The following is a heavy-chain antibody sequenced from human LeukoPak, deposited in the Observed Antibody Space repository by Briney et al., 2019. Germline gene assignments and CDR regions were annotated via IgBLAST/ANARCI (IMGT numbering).Heavy chain of an antibody. CDR3: ARDPGYYDSSGYFPAYFQH. J-gene: IGHJ1*01. D-gene: IGHD3-22*01. CDR2: ISSSSSYI. Sequence: GGSLRLSCAASGFTFSSYSMNWVRQAPGKGLEGVSSISSSSSYIYYADSVKGRFTISRDNAKNSLYLQMNSLRAEDTAVYYCARDPGYYDSSGYFPAYFQHWGQGTLVTVSS. CDR1: GFTFSSYS. V-gene: IGHV3-21*01.